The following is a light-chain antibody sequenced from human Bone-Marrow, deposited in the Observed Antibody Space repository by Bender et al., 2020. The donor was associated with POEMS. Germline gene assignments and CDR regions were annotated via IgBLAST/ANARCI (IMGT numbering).Light chain of an antibody. Sequence: QSALAQPASVSGSPGQSISISCTGTTSDYVSWYQQYPGKGPKLMIYDVTKRPSGVSDRFSGSKSGNTASLTISGLRAEDEADYYCASYARSSTLYVFGTATKVSVL. J-gene: IGLJ1*01. CDR1: TSDY. V-gene: IGLV2-14*03. CDR3: ASYARSSTLYV. CDR2: DVT.